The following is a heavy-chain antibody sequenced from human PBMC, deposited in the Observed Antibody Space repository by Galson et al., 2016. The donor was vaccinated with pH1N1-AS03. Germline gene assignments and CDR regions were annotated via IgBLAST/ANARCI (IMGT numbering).Heavy chain of an antibody. J-gene: IGHJ4*02. Sequence: SLRLSCAASGFTYDVYWMTWVRQAPGKGLEWVAKINQDGSDKKYANSVKGRFTISRDNAENSLYLQMNSLRSEDTAVYYCATGRTYTSGWILAYWGQGTLVAVSS. CDR3: ATGRTYTSGWILAY. V-gene: IGHV3-7*03. D-gene: IGHD6-19*01. CDR2: INQDGSDK. CDR1: GFTYDVYW.